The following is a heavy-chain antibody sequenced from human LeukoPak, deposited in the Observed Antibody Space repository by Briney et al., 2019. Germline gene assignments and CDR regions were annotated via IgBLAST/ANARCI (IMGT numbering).Heavy chain of an antibody. D-gene: IGHD6-19*01. CDR3: ARDGAVAGTGGWFDP. CDR1: GYTFTSYY. Sequence: GASVTVSCKASGYTFTSYYMHWVRQAPGQGLEWMGIINPSGGSTSYAQKFQGRVTMTRDTSTSTVYMELSSLRSEDTAVYYCARDGAVAGTGGWFDPWGQGTLVTVSS. CDR2: INPSGGST. V-gene: IGHV1-46*01. J-gene: IGHJ5*02.